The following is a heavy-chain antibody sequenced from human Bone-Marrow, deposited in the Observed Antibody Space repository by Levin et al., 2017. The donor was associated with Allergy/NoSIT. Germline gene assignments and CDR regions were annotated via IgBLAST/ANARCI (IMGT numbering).Heavy chain of an antibody. Sequence: PGGSLRLSCAVSGFSLRNHGMHWVRQAPGKGLEWVALTSVGGSGKFYADSVKGRFIISRDNSKNMLYLQMNSLSAEDTAVYFCAKDQAWAVGTIHAMDVWGQGTTVTVS. V-gene: IGHV3-30*18. CDR1: GFSLRNHG. CDR2: TSVGGSGK. D-gene: IGHD1-26*01. CDR3: AKDQAWAVGTIHAMDV. J-gene: IGHJ6*02.